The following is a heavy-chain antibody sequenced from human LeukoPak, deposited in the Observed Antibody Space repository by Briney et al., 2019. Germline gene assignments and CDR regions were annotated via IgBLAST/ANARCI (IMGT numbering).Heavy chain of an antibody. CDR3: ARPCGGDFWSGYFETGAFDI. J-gene: IGHJ3*02. CDR2: INHSGST. V-gene: IGHV4-34*01. Sequence: PSETLSLTCTVYGVSFSGYYWSWIRQPPGKGLEWIGEINHSGSTNYNPSLKSRVTISVDTSKNQFSLKLSSVTAADTAVYYCARPCGGDFWSGYFETGAFDIWGQGTMVTVSS. CDR1: GVSFSGYY. D-gene: IGHD3-3*01.